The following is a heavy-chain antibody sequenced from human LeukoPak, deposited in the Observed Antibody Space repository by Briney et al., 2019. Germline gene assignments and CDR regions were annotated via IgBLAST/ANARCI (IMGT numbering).Heavy chain of an antibody. CDR2: IYYSGST. CDR1: GGSISSYY. V-gene: IGHV4-59*01. Sequence: SETLSLTCTVSGGSISSYYWSWIRQPPGKGLEWIGYIYYSGSTNYNPSLKSRVTISVDTSKNHFSLRLNSVTAADTAVYYCARALAFDYWGQGTLVTVSS. J-gene: IGHJ4*02. CDR3: ARALAFDY.